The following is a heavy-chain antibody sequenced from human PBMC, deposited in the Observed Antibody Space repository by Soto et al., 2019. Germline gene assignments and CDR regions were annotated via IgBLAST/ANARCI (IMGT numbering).Heavy chain of an antibody. D-gene: IGHD1-1*01. CDR3: ARVTTLVTGFDY. J-gene: IGHJ4*02. CDR1: GGSISSYY. Sequence: QVQLQESGPGLVKPSETLSLTCTVSGGSISSYYWGWIRQPPGKGLEWIGCIYYTGSTNYSPSLKRRVTISVDTSKNQLSLKLSSVTAADTAVYYCARVTTLVTGFDYWGQGTLVTVSS. V-gene: IGHV4-59*01. CDR2: IYYTGST.